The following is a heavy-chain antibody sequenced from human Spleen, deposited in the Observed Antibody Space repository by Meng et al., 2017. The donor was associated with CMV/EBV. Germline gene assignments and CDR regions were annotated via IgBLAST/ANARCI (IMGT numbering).Heavy chain of an antibody. CDR3: ARDSSAFSSIAAPLYYYYYGMDV. J-gene: IGHJ6*02. CDR1: GGTFSSYA. V-gene: IGHV1-69*05. Sequence: SVKVSCKASGGTFSSYAFSWVRQAPGQGLEWVGGIIPIFATANYAQKLQGRVTMTTDTSTSTAYMELRSLRSDDTAVYYCARDSSAFSSIAAPLYYYYYGMDVWGQGTTVTVSS. CDR2: IIPIFATA. D-gene: IGHD6-6*01.